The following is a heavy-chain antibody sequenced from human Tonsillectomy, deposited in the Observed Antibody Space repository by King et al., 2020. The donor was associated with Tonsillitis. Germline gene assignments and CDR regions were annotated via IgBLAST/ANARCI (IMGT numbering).Heavy chain of an antibody. CDR3: ARHVRLVWSPRRVGPPHY. CDR1: GGSISSNSYY. D-gene: IGHD3-3*01. Sequence: QLQESGPGLVKPSETLSLTCTVSGGSISSNSYYWGWIRQPPGKGLEWIGNIYYTGGTYYNSSLKSRVTISVDTSKNQFSLKLTSVTAADTAIYYCARHVRLVWSPRRVGPPHYWGQGTLVTVSS. J-gene: IGHJ4*02. CDR2: IYYTGGT. V-gene: IGHV4-39*01.